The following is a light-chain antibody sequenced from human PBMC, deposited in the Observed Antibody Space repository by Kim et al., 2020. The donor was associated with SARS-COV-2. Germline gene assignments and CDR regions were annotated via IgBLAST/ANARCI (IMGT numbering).Light chain of an antibody. J-gene: IGKJ2*01. CDR2: WAS. CDR1: QSVFSTSNSKNN. V-gene: IGKV4-1*01. CDR3: HQYYSSPYT. Sequence: RATINCRSSQSVFSTSNSKNNLAWYQQKPGQPPKLLIYWASTRKSGVPDRFSGSGSGTDFTLTISGLEAEDVAIYYCHQYYSSPYTFGQGTKLEIK.